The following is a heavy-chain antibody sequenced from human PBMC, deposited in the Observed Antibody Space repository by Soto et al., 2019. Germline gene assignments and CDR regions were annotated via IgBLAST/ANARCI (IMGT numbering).Heavy chain of an antibody. CDR1: GFTFTRYS. Sequence: AVVSLRLSWAASGFTFTRYSMNWVRPAPGKGLEWVSSISSTTNYIYYADSMKGRFTVSRDNAKNSVYLEMNSLSAEDTALYYCARESEDLTSNFDYWGQGTLVTVSS. CDR3: ARESEDLTSNFDY. V-gene: IGHV3-21*01. J-gene: IGHJ4*02. CDR2: ISSTTNYI.